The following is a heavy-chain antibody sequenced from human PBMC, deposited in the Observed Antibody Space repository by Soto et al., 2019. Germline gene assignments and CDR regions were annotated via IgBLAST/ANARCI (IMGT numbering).Heavy chain of an antibody. Sequence: SETLSPTCAVSGGSISRGGYSWSWIRQPQGKGLEWIGYIYHSGSTYYNPSLKSRVTISVDRSKNQFSLKLSSVTAADTAVYYCARVSLCYYSSGYHRHQLDYCSQRTLVTVSS. V-gene: IGHV4-30-2*01. J-gene: IGHJ4*01. CDR2: IYHSGST. D-gene: IGHD3-22*01. CDR1: GGSISRGGYS. CDR3: ARVSLCYYSSGYHRHQLDY.